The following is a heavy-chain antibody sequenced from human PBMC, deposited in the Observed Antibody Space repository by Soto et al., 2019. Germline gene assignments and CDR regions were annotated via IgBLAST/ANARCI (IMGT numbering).Heavy chain of an antibody. V-gene: IGHV1-18*01. J-gene: IGHJ5*02. CDR2: ISAYTDDP. CDR1: GNTFTNFG. CDR3: ARVIPGAEAWFDP. Sequence: QGQLVQSGAEVKKPGASVKVSCTASGNTFTNFGVTWVRQAPGQGLEWIGWISAYTDDPNYAQKFQGRVTMTIDTSTSTSYLDLRSLTSDDTAVYYCARVIPGAEAWFDPWGQGTLVTVSS. D-gene: IGHD2-2*01.